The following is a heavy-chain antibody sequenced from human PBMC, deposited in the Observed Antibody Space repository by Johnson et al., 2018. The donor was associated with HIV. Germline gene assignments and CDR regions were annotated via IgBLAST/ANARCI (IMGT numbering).Heavy chain of an antibody. V-gene: IGHV3-11*04. CDR2: ISSSGSTI. D-gene: IGHD6-6*01. J-gene: IGHJ3*02. Sequence: QMLLVESGGGLVQPGGSLRLSCAASDFTVGSIYMSWIRQAPGKGLEWVSYISSSGSTIYYADSVKGRFTISRDNAKNSLYLQMNSLRAEDTAVYSCAGWGAYSSSSIGAALDIWGQGTMVTVSS. CDR3: AGWGAYSSSSIGAALDI. CDR1: DFTVGSIY.